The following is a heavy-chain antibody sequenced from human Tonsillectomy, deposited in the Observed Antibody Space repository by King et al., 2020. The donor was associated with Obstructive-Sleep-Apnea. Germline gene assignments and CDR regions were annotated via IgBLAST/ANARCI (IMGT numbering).Heavy chain of an antibody. D-gene: IGHD3-22*01. Sequence: QLQESGPGLVKPSQTLSLTCAVSGGSISSGDYYWSWIRQPPGKGLEWIGYIHYSGSTYYTPSLKRRVTISLDTSKNQFSLKLSSVAAADTAVYYCVRELKYYDSNAPGWFDPWGQGTLVTVSS. CDR1: GGSISSGDYY. V-gene: IGHV4-30-4*01. CDR3: VRELKYYDSNAPGWFDP. J-gene: IGHJ5*02. CDR2: IHYSGST.